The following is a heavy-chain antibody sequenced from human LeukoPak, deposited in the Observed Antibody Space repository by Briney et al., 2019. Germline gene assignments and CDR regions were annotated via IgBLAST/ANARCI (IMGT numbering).Heavy chain of an antibody. CDR3: ARHPDYYDGPPDY. D-gene: IGHD3-16*01. V-gene: IGHV4-39*01. CDR1: GGSISSSTSY. Sequence: PSETLSLTCTVSGGSISSSTSYWGWIRQPPGKGLEWIANIYYTGTPYYNPSLRSRVTISVDTSINQFSLKVRSLTAADTAVYYCARHPDYYDGPPDYWGQGILVTVSS. CDR2: IYYTGTP. J-gene: IGHJ4*02.